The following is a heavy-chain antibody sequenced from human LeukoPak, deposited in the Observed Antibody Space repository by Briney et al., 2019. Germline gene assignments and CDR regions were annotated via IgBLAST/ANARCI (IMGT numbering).Heavy chain of an antibody. J-gene: IGHJ3*02. Sequence: SQTLSLTCTVSGGSISSGSYYWSWIRQPAGKGLEWIGRIYTSRSTNYNPSLKSRVTISVDTSKNQFSLKLSSVTAADTAVYYCARVGLPKYAFDIWGQGTMVTVSS. V-gene: IGHV4-61*02. CDR2: IYTSRST. CDR1: GGSISSGSYY. D-gene: IGHD2-15*01. CDR3: ARVGLPKYAFDI.